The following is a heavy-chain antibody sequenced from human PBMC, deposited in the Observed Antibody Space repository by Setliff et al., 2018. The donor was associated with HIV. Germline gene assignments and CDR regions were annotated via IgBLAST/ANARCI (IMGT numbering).Heavy chain of an antibody. J-gene: IGHJ4*02. Sequence: PSETLSLTCTVSGGSISGYYWSWVRQPPEKRLELIGFIHYSGSSDYNPSLKSRITISVDMSRNQFSLVLSSVTAADTAVYYCARLGAEDFSDYDWVDYWGQGTLVTVSS. CDR2: IHYSGSS. V-gene: IGHV4-59*01. D-gene: IGHD5-12*01. CDR1: GGSISGYY. CDR3: ARLGAEDFSDYDWVDY.